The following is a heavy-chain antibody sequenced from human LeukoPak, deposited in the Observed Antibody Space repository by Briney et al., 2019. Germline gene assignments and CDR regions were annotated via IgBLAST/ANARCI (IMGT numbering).Heavy chain of an antibody. CDR3: ARGRGELLYY. CDR1: GFTFSSYS. J-gene: IGHJ4*02. Sequence: GGSLRLSCAASGFTFSSYSMNWVRQAPGKGLEWVSYIRSSSSTIYYADSVKGRFTISRDNAKNSLYLQMNSLRAEDTAVYYCARGRGELLYYWGQGTLVTVSS. CDR2: IRSSSSTI. V-gene: IGHV3-48*01. D-gene: IGHD1-26*01.